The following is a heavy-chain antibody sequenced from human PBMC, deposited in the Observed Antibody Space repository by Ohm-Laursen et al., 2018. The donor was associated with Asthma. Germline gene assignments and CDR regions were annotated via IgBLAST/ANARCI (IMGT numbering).Heavy chain of an antibody. CDR1: GGSISSYY. D-gene: IGHD2/OR15-2a*01. CDR2: IYYSGST. V-gene: IGHV4-59*07. J-gene: IGHJ4*02. Sequence: SDTLSLTCTVSGGSISSYYWSWIRQPPGKGLEWIGYIYYSGSTNYNPSLKSRVTISVGTSKNQFSLKLSSVTAADTAVYYCARGFPALYYFDYWGQGTLVTVSS. CDR3: ARGFPALYYFDY.